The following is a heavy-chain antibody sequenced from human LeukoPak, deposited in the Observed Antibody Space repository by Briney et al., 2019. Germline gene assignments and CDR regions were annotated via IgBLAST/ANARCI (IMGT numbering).Heavy chain of an antibody. CDR1: GFTFSSSA. Sequence: SVKVSCKASGFTFSSSAMQWVRQARGQRLECIGWIVLGSGHTNLAQKFQERVAITRDMSTSTAYMELSRLRSDDTAVYYCAADRRVYCTGGTCYLNWFDPWGQGTLVTVSS. CDR3: AADRRVYCTGGTCYLNWFDP. V-gene: IGHV1-58*02. D-gene: IGHD2-15*01. CDR2: IVLGSGHT. J-gene: IGHJ5*02.